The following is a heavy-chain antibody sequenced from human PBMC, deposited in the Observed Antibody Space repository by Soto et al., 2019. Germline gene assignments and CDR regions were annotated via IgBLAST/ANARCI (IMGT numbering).Heavy chain of an antibody. D-gene: IGHD6-6*01. V-gene: IGHV1-46*01. CDR2: INPSGGST. CDR1: GYTFTSYY. CDR3: ARVNGRGSSYYGMDV. J-gene: IGHJ6*02. Sequence: ASVKVSCKASGYTFTSYYMHWVRQAPGQGLEWMGIINPSGGSTSYAQKFQGRVTMTRDTSTSTVYMEPSSLRSEDTAVYYCARVNGRGSSYYGMDVWGQGTTVTVSS.